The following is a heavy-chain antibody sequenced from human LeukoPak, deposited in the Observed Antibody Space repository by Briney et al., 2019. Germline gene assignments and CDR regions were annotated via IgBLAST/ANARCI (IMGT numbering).Heavy chain of an antibody. D-gene: IGHD3-10*01. CDR2: INTYNGHT. J-gene: IGHJ4*02. CDR3: ARDRTMVRGVQGY. V-gene: IGHV1-18*01. CDR1: GYTFANYG. Sequence: GASVKVSCKASGYTFANYGIIWVRQAPGQGLEWLGWINTYNGHTNYVEKLQDRVTVTTDTSTSTVYMELRSLRSDDTAVYYCARDRTMVRGVQGYWGQGTLVTVSS.